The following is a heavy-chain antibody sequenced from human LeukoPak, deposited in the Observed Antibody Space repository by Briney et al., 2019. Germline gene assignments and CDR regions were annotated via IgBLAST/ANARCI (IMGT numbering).Heavy chain of an antibody. J-gene: IGHJ4*02. D-gene: IGHD3-16*01. CDR1: GFTFRSYA. V-gene: IGHV3-30-3*01. CDR3: ASPPSPATYGPVDY. CDR2: ISYDGSNK. Sequence: GGSLRLSCAASGFTFRSYAMHWVRQAPGKGLEWVAVISYDGSNKYYADSVKGRFTISRDNSKNTLYLQMNSLRAEDTAVYYCASPPSPATYGPVDYWGQGTLVTVSS.